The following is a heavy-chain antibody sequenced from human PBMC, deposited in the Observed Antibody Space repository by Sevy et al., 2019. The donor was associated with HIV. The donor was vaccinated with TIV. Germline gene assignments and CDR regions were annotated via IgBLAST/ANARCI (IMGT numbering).Heavy chain of an antibody. Sequence: SETLSLTCAVSGYSISSGYYWGWIRQPPGKGLEWIGSIYHGGSTYYNPSLKSRVTISVDTSKNQFSLKLSSVTAADTAEYYCARARYYDSSAYYYFDYWGQGTLVTVSS. V-gene: IGHV4-38-2*01. CDR3: ARARYYDSSAYYYFDY. CDR2: IYHGGST. J-gene: IGHJ4*02. CDR1: GYSISSGYY. D-gene: IGHD3-22*01.